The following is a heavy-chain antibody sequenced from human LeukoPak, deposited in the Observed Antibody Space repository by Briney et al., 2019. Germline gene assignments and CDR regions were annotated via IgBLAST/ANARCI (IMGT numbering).Heavy chain of an antibody. D-gene: IGHD6-19*01. J-gene: IGHJ4*02. V-gene: IGHV3-53*01. CDR3: ARFSSGWADY. Sequence: GGSLRLSCAASGFTVSSNYMSWVRQAPGKGLEWVSVIYSGGSTYYADSVKGRFTISRDNSKNTPYLQMNSLRAEDTAVYYCARFSSGWADYWGQGTLVTVSS. CDR1: GFTVSSNY. CDR2: IYSGGST.